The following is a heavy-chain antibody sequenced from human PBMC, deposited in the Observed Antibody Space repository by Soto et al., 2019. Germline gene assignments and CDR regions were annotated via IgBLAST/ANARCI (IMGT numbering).Heavy chain of an antibody. V-gene: IGHV3-21*01. CDR1: GFTFSSYS. J-gene: IGHJ6*03. Sequence: GGSLRLSCAASGFTFSSYSMNWVRQAPGKGLEWVSSISSRSTYIYYADSVKGRFTISRDNAKNSLFLQMNSLRAEDTAVYYCAKDEPRVHYYMDVWGKGTTVTVSS. CDR3: AKDEPRVHYYMDV. CDR2: ISSRSTYI.